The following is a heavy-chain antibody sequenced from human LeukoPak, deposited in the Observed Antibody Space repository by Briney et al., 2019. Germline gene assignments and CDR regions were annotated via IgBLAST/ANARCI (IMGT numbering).Heavy chain of an antibody. D-gene: IGHD2-21*01. CDR3: EKPAYCGGDCSPRDY. J-gene: IGHJ4*02. V-gene: IGHV3-23*01. Sequence: GGSLRLSCAASGFTFSSYAMSWVRQAPGKGLEWVSAISGSGGSTYYADSVKGRFTISRDNSKNTLYLQMNSLRPEDTAVYYCEKPAYCGGDCSPRDYWGQGTLVTVSS. CDR1: GFTFSSYA. CDR2: ISGSGGST.